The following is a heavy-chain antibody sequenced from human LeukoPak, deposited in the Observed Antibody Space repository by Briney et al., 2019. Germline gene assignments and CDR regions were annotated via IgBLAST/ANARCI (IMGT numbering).Heavy chain of an antibody. D-gene: IGHD3-22*01. CDR1: GGSISSYY. CDR2: ISNSGST. V-gene: IGHV4-59*01. J-gene: IGHJ4*02. Sequence: PSETLSLTCTVSGGSISSYYWSWIRQPPGKGLEWIGYISNSGSTNYNPSLKSRVTISVETSKNQFSLKVTSVTAADTAVYYCARYHYGSSAYWINDYWGQGALVTVSS. CDR3: ARYHYGSSAYWINDY.